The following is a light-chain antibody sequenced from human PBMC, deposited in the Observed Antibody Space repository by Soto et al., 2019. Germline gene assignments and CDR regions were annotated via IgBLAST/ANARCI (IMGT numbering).Light chain of an antibody. Sequence: DVVMTQSPLSLSVTLGQPASISCSSTQSLEYSDGRTFLNWFQQRPGQSPRRLLYKVSNRDSVVPDRFSGSGSGTNCTLKISRVEAEDVGVYFCMQGRYWATFGQGTKLEIK. CDR3: MQGRYWAT. CDR1: QSLEYSDGRTF. J-gene: IGKJ2*01. CDR2: KVS. V-gene: IGKV2-30*01.